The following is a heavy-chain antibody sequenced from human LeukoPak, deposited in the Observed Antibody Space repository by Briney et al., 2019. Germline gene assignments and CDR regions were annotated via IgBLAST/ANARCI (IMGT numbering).Heavy chain of an antibody. CDR3: ARPARSRAPHSDY. CDR1: GYTFSSYD. V-gene: IGHV1-8*03. J-gene: IGHJ4*02. Sequence: GASVKVSCKASGYTFSSYDINWVRQATGQGLEWMGWMNPNSGNTGYAQKFQGRVTVTRNTSISTAYMELSSLRSEDTAVYYCARPARSRAPHSDYWGQGTLVTVSS. CDR2: MNPNSGNT. D-gene: IGHD6-19*01.